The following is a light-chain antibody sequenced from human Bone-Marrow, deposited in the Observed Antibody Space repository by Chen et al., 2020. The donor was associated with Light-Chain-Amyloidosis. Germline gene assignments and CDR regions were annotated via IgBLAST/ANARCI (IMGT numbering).Light chain of an antibody. Sequence: SYELTQPPSVSVSPGQTARLTCSGDDLPTKYAYWFQQKPGQAPLLVRHRETERPSGISERFSGSNSGATATLTISGFQAEDEADYHCQSADSSGTYEVIFGGGTKLTVL. CDR2: RET. CDR3: QSADSSGTYEVI. V-gene: IGLV3-25*03. CDR1: DLPTKY. J-gene: IGLJ2*01.